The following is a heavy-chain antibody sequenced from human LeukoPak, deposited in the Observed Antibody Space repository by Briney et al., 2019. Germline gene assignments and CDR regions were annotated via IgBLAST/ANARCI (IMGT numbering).Heavy chain of an antibody. CDR2: VYYSGST. J-gene: IGHJ4*02. Sequence: PSETLSLTCTVSGGSISSGGYYWSWIRQHPGKGLEWIGYVYYSGSTYYNPSLESRVTISVDTSNNQFSLRLTSVTAADTAVYYCARSSRFLDWILPLYYWGRGTQVTVSS. D-gene: IGHD3/OR15-3a*01. CDR3: ARSSRFLDWILPLYY. CDR1: GGSISSGGYY. V-gene: IGHV4-61*08.